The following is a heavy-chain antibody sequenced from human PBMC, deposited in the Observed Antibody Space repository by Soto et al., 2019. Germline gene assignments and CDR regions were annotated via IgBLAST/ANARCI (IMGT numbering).Heavy chain of an antibody. J-gene: IGHJ4*02. CDR1: GYSISSGYY. D-gene: IGHD2-15*01. Sequence: PSETLSLTCAVSGYSISSGYYWGWIRQPPGKGLEWIGSIYHSGSTYYNPSLKSRVTISVDTSKNQFSLKLSSVTAADTAVYYCARDPGRADYWGQGTLVTV. V-gene: IGHV4-38-2*02. CDR3: ARDPGRADY. CDR2: IYHSGST.